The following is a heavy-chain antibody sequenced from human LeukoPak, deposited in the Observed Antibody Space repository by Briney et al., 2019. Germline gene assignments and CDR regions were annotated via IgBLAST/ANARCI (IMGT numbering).Heavy chain of an antibody. J-gene: IGHJ4*02. CDR2: ISGSGGST. CDR3: AKEAPRFIAVAGPFDY. V-gene: IGHV3-23*01. Sequence: GGSLRLSCAASGFTFSSYGMSWVRQAPGKGLEWVSAISGSGGSTYYADSVKGRFTISRDNSKNTLYLQMNSLRAEDTAVYYCAKEAPRFIAVAGPFDYWGQGTLVTVSS. CDR1: GFTFSSYG. D-gene: IGHD6-19*01.